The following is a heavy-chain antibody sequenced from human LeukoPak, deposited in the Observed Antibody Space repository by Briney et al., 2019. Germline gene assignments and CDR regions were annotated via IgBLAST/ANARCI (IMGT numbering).Heavy chain of an antibody. J-gene: IGHJ5*02. Sequence: PGRSLRLSCAASGFTFTSYGMHWVREAPGKGLGWVALIWDDGNNKYYAASVKGRFTISRDNSKNTLYLQMNSLRAEDTAVYYCARDNGEWRLNWFDHWGQGTLVTVSS. CDR3: ARDNGEWRLNWFDH. V-gene: IGHV3-33*01. D-gene: IGHD2-8*01. CDR2: IWDDGNNK. CDR1: GFTFTSYG.